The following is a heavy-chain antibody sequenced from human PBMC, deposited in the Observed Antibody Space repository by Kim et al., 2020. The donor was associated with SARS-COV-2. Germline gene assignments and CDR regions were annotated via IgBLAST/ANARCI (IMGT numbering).Heavy chain of an antibody. J-gene: IGHJ4*02. D-gene: IGHD3-10*01. V-gene: IGHV3-11*06. Sequence: YAESVKGRFTISRDNAKNSLYLQMNSLRAEDTAVYYCARVLWFADSAFDYWGQGTLVTVSS. CDR3: ARVLWFADSAFDY.